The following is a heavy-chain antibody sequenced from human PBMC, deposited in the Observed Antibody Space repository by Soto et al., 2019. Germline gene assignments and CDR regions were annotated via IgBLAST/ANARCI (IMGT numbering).Heavy chain of an antibody. J-gene: IGHJ5*02. Sequence: QVQLQQWGAGLLKPSETLSLTCAVYGGSFSGYYWSWIRQPPGKGLEWIGEINHSGSTNYNPSLKSRVTISVDTSKNQFSLKLSSVTAADPAVYYCASGVVATSGWFDPWGQGTLVTVSS. CDR2: INHSGST. V-gene: IGHV4-34*01. CDR3: ASGVVATSGWFDP. D-gene: IGHD2-15*01. CDR1: GGSFSGYY.